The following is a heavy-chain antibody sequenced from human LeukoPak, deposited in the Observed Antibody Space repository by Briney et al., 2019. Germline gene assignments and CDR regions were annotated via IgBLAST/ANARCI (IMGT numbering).Heavy chain of an antibody. V-gene: IGHV3-23*01. D-gene: IGHD3-10*01. CDR3: AKVSLLWFGEFL. Sequence: GGSLRLSCAASGFTFSSYAMSWARKAPGKGLEWVSAISGSGGSTYYADSVKGRFTISRDNSKDTLYLQMNSLRAEDTAVYYCAKVSLLWFGEFLWGQGTLVTVSS. J-gene: IGHJ4*02. CDR1: GFTFSSYA. CDR2: ISGSGGST.